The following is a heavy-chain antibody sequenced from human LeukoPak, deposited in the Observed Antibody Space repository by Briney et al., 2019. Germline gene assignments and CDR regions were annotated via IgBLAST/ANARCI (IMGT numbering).Heavy chain of an antibody. D-gene: IGHD4-23*01. CDR3: ARDNSIADRGWWFDP. V-gene: IGHV1-46*01. Sequence: ASVKVSCKASGYTFTGYHMHWVRQAPGQGLEWMGLINPSGSSTLYAEKFRGRIIMTRDMSTATDYTELSSLRSEDTAVYYCARDNSIADRGWWFDPWGQGTLVTVSS. CDR2: INPSGSST. J-gene: IGHJ5*02. CDR1: GYTFTGYH.